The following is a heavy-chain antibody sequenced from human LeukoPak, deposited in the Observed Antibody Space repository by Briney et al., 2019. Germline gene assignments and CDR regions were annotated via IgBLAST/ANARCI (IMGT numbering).Heavy chain of an antibody. V-gene: IGHV3-23*01. CDR3: ARGSSSGWYGAFDI. CDR1: GFTFSNYA. J-gene: IGHJ3*02. Sequence: AGGSLRLSCGASGFTFSNYAMSWVRRAPGRGLEWVSGMSGSGGNTFYADSVKGRFTISRDNSKNTLYLQMDNLRAEDTALYYCARGSSSGWYGAFDIWGQGTMVTVSS. CDR2: MSGSGGNT. D-gene: IGHD6-19*01.